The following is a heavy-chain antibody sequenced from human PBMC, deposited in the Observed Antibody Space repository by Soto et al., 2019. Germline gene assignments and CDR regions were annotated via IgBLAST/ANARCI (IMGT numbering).Heavy chain of an antibody. CDR2: ITPMFGTA. CDR1: GGTFSRYA. D-gene: IGHD6-19*01. Sequence: QVQLVQSGAEVKKPGSSLKVSCKASGGTFSRYAISWVRQAPGQGLEWMGGITPMFGTANYAQKFQGRVTITADESTSTVHRELRRLRSEDTAVYYCAQTLGSAVAGPGRFDLWGRGTLVIVSS. CDR3: AQTLGSAVAGPGRFDL. J-gene: IGHJ2*01. V-gene: IGHV1-69*12.